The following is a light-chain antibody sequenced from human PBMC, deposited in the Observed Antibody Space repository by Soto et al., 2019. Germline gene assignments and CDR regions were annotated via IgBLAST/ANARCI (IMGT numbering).Light chain of an antibody. CDR2: NVI. Sequence: QSALTQPRSVSGSPGQSVNISCTGTSSDLGGYNFVSWYQHHPGKAPKLMIYNVIQRPSGVPDRFSASKSGNTASLTISGLQAEDEADYYCCSYAGSYTYVFGAGTKVTVL. CDR1: SSDLGGYNF. J-gene: IGLJ1*01. V-gene: IGLV2-11*01. CDR3: CSYAGSYTYV.